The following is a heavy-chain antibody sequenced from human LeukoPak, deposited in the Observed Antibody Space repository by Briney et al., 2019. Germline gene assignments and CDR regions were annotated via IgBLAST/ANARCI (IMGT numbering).Heavy chain of an antibody. Sequence: GSLRLSCAASGFTFSSYAMSWVRQAPGKGLEWVSAVSGSGGSTYYADSVKGRFTISRDNFKNTLYLQMNSLRAEDTAVYYCAKDHSSGWYYYFDYWGQGTLVTVSS. V-gene: IGHV3-23*01. J-gene: IGHJ4*02. CDR2: VSGSGGST. CDR1: GFTFSSYA. D-gene: IGHD6-19*01. CDR3: AKDHSSGWYYYFDY.